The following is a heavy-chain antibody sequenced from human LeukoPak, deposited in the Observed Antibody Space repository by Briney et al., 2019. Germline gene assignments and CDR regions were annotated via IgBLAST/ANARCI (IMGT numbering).Heavy chain of an antibody. J-gene: IGHJ3*02. CDR2: IRSKANSYAT. V-gene: IGHV3-73*01. CDR3: TRHGPVVTIHAFDI. CDR1: GFTFSGSA. Sequence: GGSLRLSCAASGFTFSGSAMHWVRRASGKGLEWVGRIRSKANSYATAYAASVKGRFTISRDDSKNTAYLQMNSLKTEDTAVYYCTRHGPVVTIHAFDIWGQGTVVTVSS. D-gene: IGHD5-24*01.